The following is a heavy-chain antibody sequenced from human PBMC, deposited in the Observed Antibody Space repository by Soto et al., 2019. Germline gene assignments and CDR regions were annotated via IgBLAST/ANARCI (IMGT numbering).Heavy chain of an antibody. D-gene: IGHD6-25*01. V-gene: IGHV1-8*01. CDR2: MNPNSGNT. CDR1: GYTFTNYD. CDR3: ARATSATTLVDFYYYGMDV. Sequence: QVQLVQSGAEVKKAGASVKVSCKASGYTFTNYDINWVRQATGQGLEWMGWMNPNSGNTGYTQKFQGRVTMTRSTSLTTAYMKLSGLRSEDTAVYYCARATSATTLVDFYYYGMDVWGQGTTVTVSS. J-gene: IGHJ6*02.